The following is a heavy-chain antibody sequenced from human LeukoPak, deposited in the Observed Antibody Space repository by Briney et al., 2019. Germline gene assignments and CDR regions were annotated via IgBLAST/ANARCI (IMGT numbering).Heavy chain of an antibody. CDR2: INPSGGST. CDR1: GYTFTSYY. J-gene: IGHJ3*02. Sequence: ASVKVSCKASGYTFTSYYMHWVRQAPGQGLEWMGIINPSGGSTSYAQKFQGRVTMTRDTSTSTVYMELSSLRSEDTAVYYCARAVEMARGNDAFDIWGQGTMVTVSS. V-gene: IGHV1-46*01. CDR3: ARAVEMARGNDAFDI. D-gene: IGHD5-24*01.